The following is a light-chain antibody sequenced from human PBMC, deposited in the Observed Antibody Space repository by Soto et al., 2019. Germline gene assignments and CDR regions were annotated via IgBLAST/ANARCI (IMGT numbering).Light chain of an antibody. CDR2: DVS. J-gene: IGLJ1*01. CDR1: SSDVGGYNY. V-gene: IGLV2-14*01. Sequence: QSVLTQPASVSGSPGQPITISCTGTSSDVGGYNYVSWYQQHPGKAPKFMIYDVSNRPSGVSNRFSGSKSGDTASLTISGLQAEDEADYYCSSYTTSNTRQIVFGTGTKV. CDR3: SSYTTSNTRQIV.